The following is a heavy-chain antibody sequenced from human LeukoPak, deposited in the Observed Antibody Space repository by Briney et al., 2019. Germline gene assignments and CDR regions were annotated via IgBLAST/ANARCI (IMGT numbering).Heavy chain of an antibody. Sequence: WISGYNGNTNYAQKLQGRVTMTTDTSTSTAYMELRSLRSDDTAVYYCARVRGDYGRAFDIWGQGTKVTVSS. D-gene: IGHD2-21*02. V-gene: IGHV1-18*01. CDR3: ARVRGDYGRAFDI. J-gene: IGHJ3*02. CDR2: ISGYNGNT.